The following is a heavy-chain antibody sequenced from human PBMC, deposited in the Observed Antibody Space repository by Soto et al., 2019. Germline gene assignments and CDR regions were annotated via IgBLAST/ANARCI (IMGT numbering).Heavy chain of an antibody. J-gene: IGHJ6*02. Sequence: SVKVSCKASGFTFTSSAVQWVRQARGQRLEWIGWIVVGSGNTNYAQKFQERVTITRDMSTSTAYMELSSLRSEDTAVYYCAADQSFLGATRYGMDVWGQGTTVTVSS. CDR2: IVVGSGNT. D-gene: IGHD1-26*01. CDR3: AADQSFLGATRYGMDV. CDR1: GFTFTSSA. V-gene: IGHV1-58*01.